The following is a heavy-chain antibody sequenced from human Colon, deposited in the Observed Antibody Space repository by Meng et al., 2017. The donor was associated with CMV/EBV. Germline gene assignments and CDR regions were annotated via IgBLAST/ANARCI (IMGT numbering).Heavy chain of an antibody. J-gene: IGHJ4*02. V-gene: IGHV3-11*06. Sequence: CAASRLLFSEYFMNWVRQAPGKGLEWVSHISINFDYRHYADSVKGRFTISRDNANNSLFLQMNSLRAEDTAVYYCARDDSAAGNAFDIWGQGTLVTVSS. CDR2: ISINFDYR. CDR1: RLLFSEYF. CDR3: ARDDSAAGNAFDI. D-gene: IGHD2-21*01.